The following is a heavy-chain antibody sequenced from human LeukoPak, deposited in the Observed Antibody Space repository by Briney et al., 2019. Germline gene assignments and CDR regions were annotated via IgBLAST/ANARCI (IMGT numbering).Heavy chain of an antibody. D-gene: IGHD6-6*01. Sequence: GGSLRLSCASSRFAFSTYWMSWVRQAPGKGLEWVANIKEDGSEKYYVDSVKGRFTIYRDNAKNSLYLQMNRLRAEDTAVYYCARDSPGSSRFYHYYGLDVWGHGTTVTVSS. J-gene: IGHJ6*02. CDR2: IKEDGSEK. CDR3: ARDSPGSSRFYHYYGLDV. CDR1: RFAFSTYW. V-gene: IGHV3-7*05.